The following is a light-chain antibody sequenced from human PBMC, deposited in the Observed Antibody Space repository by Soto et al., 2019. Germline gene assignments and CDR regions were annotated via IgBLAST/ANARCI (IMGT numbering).Light chain of an antibody. Sequence: QSVLTQPPSVSGAPGQRVTISCTESSSDIGAGYHVHWYQQLPGTAPKLLIYGNNNRPSGVPDRFSGSKSGTSASLAITGLQAEDEADYYCQSYDSSLSGSVFGGGTKLTVL. V-gene: IGLV1-40*01. CDR2: GNN. CDR1: SSDIGAGYH. J-gene: IGLJ3*02. CDR3: QSYDSSLSGSV.